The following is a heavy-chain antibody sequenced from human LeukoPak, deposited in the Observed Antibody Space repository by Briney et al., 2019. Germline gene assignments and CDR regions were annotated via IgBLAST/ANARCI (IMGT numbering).Heavy chain of an antibody. Sequence: PGGSLRLSCAASGFTFSSYSMNWVRQAPGKGLEWVSSISSSSSYIYYADSVKGRFTISRDNAKNSLYLQMNSLRAEDTAVYYCARDRWRIAAAGTPDYWGQGTLVTVSS. CDR2: ISSSSSYI. D-gene: IGHD6-13*01. V-gene: IGHV3-21*01. J-gene: IGHJ4*02. CDR3: ARDRWRIAAAGTPDY. CDR1: GFTFSSYS.